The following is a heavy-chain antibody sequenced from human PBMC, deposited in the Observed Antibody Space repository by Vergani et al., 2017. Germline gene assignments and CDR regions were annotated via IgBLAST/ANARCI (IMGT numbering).Heavy chain of an antibody. CDR2: IIPIFGTA. D-gene: IGHD1-1*01. V-gene: IGHV1-69*12. J-gene: IGHJ3*01. Sequence: QVQLVQSGAEVKKPGSSVKVSCKASGGTFSSYAISWVRQAPGQGLEWMGGIIPIFGTANYAQKFQGRVTITADESTSTAYMELSSLRSEDTAVYYCARVAPSNSEVTPTALDVWGQGTMVTVSS. CDR3: ARVAPSNSEVTPTALDV. CDR1: GGTFSSYA.